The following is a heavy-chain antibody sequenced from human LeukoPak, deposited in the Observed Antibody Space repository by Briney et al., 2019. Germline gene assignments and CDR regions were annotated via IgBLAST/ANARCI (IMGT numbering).Heavy chain of an antibody. CDR1: GGSISNYY. CDR3: ARYPRHSNFDY. CDR2: ISYSGNT. V-gene: IGHV4-59*01. D-gene: IGHD4-11*01. J-gene: IGHJ4*02. Sequence: SETLSLTCTVSGGSISNYYWSWIRQPPGKGLEWIGYISYSGNTNRNPSLKSRVIMSVDTSKNQFSLKLSSVTAADTAVYYCARYPRHSNFDYWGQGTLVTVSS.